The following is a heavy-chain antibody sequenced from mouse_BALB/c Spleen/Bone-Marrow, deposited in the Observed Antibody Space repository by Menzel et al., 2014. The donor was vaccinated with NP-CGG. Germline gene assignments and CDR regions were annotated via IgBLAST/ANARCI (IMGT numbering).Heavy chain of an antibody. V-gene: IGHV14-3*02. CDR2: IDPANGNT. CDR1: DLNIKDTY. J-gene: IGHJ3*01. Sequence: VQLQQSGAELVKPGASVKLSCTASDLNIKDTYMHWVKQRPEQGLEWIGRIDPANGNTKYDPKFQGKATITADTSSNTAYLLLSSLTSEDSAVYCCAMYYYGSSRFAYWGQGTLVTVSA. CDR3: AMYYYGSSRFAY. D-gene: IGHD1-1*01.